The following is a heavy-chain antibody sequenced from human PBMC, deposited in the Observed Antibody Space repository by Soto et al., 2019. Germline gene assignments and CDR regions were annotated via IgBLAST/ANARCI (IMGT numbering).Heavy chain of an antibody. CDR3: ATLAVAGEGSDY. V-gene: IGHV3-30-3*01. CDR2: ISYDGSNK. Sequence: QVQLVESGGGVVQPGRSLRLSCAASGFTFRIYAIHWVRQAPGKGLEWVAVISYDGSNKYYADSVKGRSTISRDNSKNTLYLQMNSLRAEDTAVYYCATLAVAGEGSDYWGQGTLVTVSS. CDR1: GFTFRIYA. D-gene: IGHD6-19*01. J-gene: IGHJ4*02.